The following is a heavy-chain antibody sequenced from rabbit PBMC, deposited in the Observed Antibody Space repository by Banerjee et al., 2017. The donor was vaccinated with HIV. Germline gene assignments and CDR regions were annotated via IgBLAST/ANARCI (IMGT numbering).Heavy chain of an antibody. CDR1: GFSFSNNYF. Sequence: QSLEESGGDLVKPGASLTLTCTASGFSFSNNYFMCWVRQAPGKGLEWIACIDSGSDSTWYASWAKGRFTISKTSSTTVTLQMTSLTAADTATYFCASSRDYVIRLDLWGPGTLVTVS. CDR2: IDSGSDST. J-gene: IGHJ3*01. CDR3: ASSRDYVIRLDL. V-gene: IGHV1S40*01. D-gene: IGHD1-1*01.